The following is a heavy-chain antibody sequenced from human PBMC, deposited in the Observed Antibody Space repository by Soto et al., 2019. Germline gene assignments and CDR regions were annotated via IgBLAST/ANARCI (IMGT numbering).Heavy chain of an antibody. CDR1: GYTFTGYY. Sequence: VASVKVSCKASGYTFTGYYMHWVRQAPGQGLEWMGWINPNSGGTNYAQKFQGWVTMTRDTSISTAYMELSRLRSDDTAVYYCASTMVRGVSYYAMDFWGQGPTVTVSS. CDR3: ASTMVRGVSYYAMDF. D-gene: IGHD3-10*01. V-gene: IGHV1-2*04. CDR2: INPNSGGT. J-gene: IGHJ6*02.